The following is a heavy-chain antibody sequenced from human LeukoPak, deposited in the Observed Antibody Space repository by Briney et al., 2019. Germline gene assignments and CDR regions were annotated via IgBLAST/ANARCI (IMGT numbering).Heavy chain of an antibody. J-gene: IGHJ4*02. CDR1: GFAFDNYR. D-gene: IGHD1-14*01. CDR2: IHFDGSKK. V-gene: IGHV3-30*02. Sequence: GGSLRLSCAASGFAFDNYRMHWVRQAPGKGLEWVSLIHFDGSKKFYIDSVKGRFTISRDNSKNTLYLQMNNLRAEDTAVYYCAKDDNGPQDQWGRGILVTVSS. CDR3: AKDDNGPQDQ.